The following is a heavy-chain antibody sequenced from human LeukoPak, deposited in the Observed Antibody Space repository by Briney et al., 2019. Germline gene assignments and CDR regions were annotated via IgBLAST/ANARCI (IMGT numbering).Heavy chain of an antibody. D-gene: IGHD6-13*01. CDR3: ARDTPKGLAAAGSFDY. V-gene: IGHV4-31*03. CDR2: IYYSGTT. J-gene: IGHJ4*02. CDR1: GDSIRSDGYF. Sequence: SETLSLTCTVSGDSIRSDGYFWTWIRQQPGKGLEWLGHIYYSGTTHYNPSLKSRISISVDTSYNHFSLRLSSVTAADTAVYYCARDTPKGLAAAGSFDYWGQGTLVTVSS.